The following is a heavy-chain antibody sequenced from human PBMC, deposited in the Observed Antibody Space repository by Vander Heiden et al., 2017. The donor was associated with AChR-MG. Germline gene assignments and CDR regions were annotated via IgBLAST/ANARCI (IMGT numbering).Heavy chain of an antibody. J-gene: IGHJ4*02. Sequence: QVQLVQSGAEVNKPGASVTVSCKASGLTCPGNYLDWVRQAPGQGLEWVGGINPNSGGTNYAQKFQGRGTMTRDTSISTAYMEVRRLRSQETAVYCCARGYEDADVWSRRDSILHYRGQGTLVTVSP. CDR2: INPNSGGT. CDR1: GLTCPGNY. D-gene: IGHD3-10*01. V-gene: IGHV1-2*02. CDR3: ARGYEDADVWSRRDSILHY.